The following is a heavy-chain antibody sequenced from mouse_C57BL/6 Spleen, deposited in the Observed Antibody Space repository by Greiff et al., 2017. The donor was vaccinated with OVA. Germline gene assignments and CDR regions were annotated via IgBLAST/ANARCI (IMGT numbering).Heavy chain of an antibody. V-gene: IGHV2-9*01. J-gene: IGHJ1*03. CDR2: IWGGGST. D-gene: IGHD2-1*01. CDR1: GFSLTSYG. Sequence: VQLVESGPGLVAPSQSLSITCTVSGFSLTSYGVDWVRQPPGKGLEWLGVIWGGGSTNYNSALMSRLSISKDNSKSQVFLKMNSLQTDATAMYYCAKRAYGNYEGYWYFDVWGTGTTVTVSS. CDR3: AKRAYGNYEGYWYFDV.